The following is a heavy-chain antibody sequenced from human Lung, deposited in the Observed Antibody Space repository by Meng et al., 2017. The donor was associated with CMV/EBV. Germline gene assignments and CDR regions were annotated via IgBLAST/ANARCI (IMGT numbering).Heavy chain of an antibody. CDR1: GGSNSSGGYY. V-gene: IGHV4-39*07. J-gene: IGHJ4*02. Sequence: SXTXSLXCTVSGGSNSSGGYYWGWIRQPPGKGLDCIATISYVGDTHYDPSLKSRVTISVDTSKKQVSLKLTSVTAADTAVYYCARAPIINDFWSGQVSNYFDNWXQGTLVTVSS. CDR3: ARAPIINDFWSGQVSNYFDN. CDR2: ISYVGDT. D-gene: IGHD3-3*01.